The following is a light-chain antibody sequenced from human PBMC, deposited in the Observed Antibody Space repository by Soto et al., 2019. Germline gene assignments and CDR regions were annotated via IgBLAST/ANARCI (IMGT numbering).Light chain of an antibody. J-gene: IGKJ1*01. CDR3: QQSYSSPPT. CDR2: WAS. V-gene: IGKV4-1*01. Sequence: DLVLTQSPDALAVSLGERVTINCKSSQSVLYSSNNRNYLAWFQQKPGQPPKLLIYWASTRESGVPDRFSGSGSGTDFTLTISSLQPEDFATYYCQQSYSSPPTFGQGTKVDIK. CDR1: QSVLYSSNNRNY.